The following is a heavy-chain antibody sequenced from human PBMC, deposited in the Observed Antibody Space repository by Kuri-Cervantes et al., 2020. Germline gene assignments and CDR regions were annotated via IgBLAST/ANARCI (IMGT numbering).Heavy chain of an antibody. J-gene: IGHJ4*02. Sequence: GESLKISCAASGFTFGSYGMHWVRQAPGKGLEWVAFIRNDGGDKYYADSVKGRFTISRDNSKDTLYLQMNSLRAEDTAVYYCCRNNSGWLGDYWGQGTLVTVSS. D-gene: IGHD6-13*01. V-gene: IGHV3-30*02. CDR2: IRNDGGDK. CDR3: CRNNSGWLGDY. CDR1: GFTFGSYG.